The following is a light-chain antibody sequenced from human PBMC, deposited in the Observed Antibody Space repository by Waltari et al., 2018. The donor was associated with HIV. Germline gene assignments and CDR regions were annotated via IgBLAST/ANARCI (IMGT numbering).Light chain of an antibody. CDR3: QHYSNYSGYT. Sequence: DIQMTQSPSTLSASVGDRVTITCRARQTISRWLIWYQQKPGKAPKLLIYQASSLENVVPSRFCGSGFGTEFTLTISILQPEDFATYYCQHYSNYSGYTFGQGTRLESK. CDR2: QAS. V-gene: IGKV1-5*03. J-gene: IGKJ2*01. CDR1: QTISRW.